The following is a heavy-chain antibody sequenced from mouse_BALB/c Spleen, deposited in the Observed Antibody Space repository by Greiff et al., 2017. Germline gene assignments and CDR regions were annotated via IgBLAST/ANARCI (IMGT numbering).Heavy chain of an antibody. CDR2: ISSGGST. Sequence: EVQVVESGGGLVKPGGSLKLSCAASGFTFSSYAMSWVRQTPEKRLEWVASISSGGSTYYPDSVKGRFTISRDNARNILYLQMSSLRSEDTAMYYCAREGTGFAYWGQGTLVTVSA. CDR3: AREGTGFAY. J-gene: IGHJ3*01. V-gene: IGHV5-6-5*01. CDR1: GFTFSSYA. D-gene: IGHD3-3*01.